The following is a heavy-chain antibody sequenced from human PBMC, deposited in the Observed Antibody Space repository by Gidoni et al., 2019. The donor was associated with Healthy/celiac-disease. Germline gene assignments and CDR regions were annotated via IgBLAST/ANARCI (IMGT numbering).Heavy chain of an antibody. Sequence: QVQLQESGPGLVKPSPTLSLPCTVSGGSISSGGYYWSWIRQHPGKGLEWIGYSYYSGSTYYNPSLKSRVTISVDTSKNQFSLKLSSVTAADTAVYYCAREHPHYDYVWGSYRSTNWFDPWGQGTLVTVSS. V-gene: IGHV4-31*03. CDR1: GGSISSGGYY. CDR2: SYYSGST. J-gene: IGHJ5*02. D-gene: IGHD3-16*02. CDR3: AREHPHYDYVWGSYRSTNWFDP.